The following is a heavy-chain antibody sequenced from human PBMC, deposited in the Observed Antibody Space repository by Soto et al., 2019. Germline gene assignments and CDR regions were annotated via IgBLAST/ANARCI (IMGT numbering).Heavy chain of an antibody. CDR3: AKLGSGSYYDY. J-gene: IGHJ4*02. D-gene: IGHD1-26*01. Sequence: EVQLLESGGGLVQPGGSLRLSCAASGFTFSSYAMRWVRQAPGKGLEWVSAISGSGDSTNYADSVKGRFTTSRDNSKNTLDVHMNRQRAEDTAVSSGAKLGSGSYYDYWGQGTPVTATS. CDR1: GFTFSSYA. CDR2: ISGSGDST. V-gene: IGHV3-23*01.